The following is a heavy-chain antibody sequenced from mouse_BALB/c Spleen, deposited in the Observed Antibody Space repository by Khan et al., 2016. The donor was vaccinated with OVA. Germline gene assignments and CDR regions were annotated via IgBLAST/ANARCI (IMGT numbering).Heavy chain of an antibody. CDR2: ISSSGST. J-gene: IGHJ4*01. D-gene: IGHD2-2*01. Sequence: EVQLQESGPGLVKPSQSLSLTCTVTGYSITSDYVWNWIRQFPGNKLEWMGDISSSGSTNYNPALKSRISITRDTSKNQFFLQLNSVTTQDTATYYCASAGYRYDCAMDYWGQGTSVTVSS. CDR1: GYSITSDYV. CDR3: ASAGYRYDCAMDY. V-gene: IGHV3-2*02.